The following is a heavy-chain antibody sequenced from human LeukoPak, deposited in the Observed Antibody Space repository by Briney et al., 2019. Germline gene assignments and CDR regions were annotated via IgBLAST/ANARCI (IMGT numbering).Heavy chain of an antibody. CDR1: GFTFSDYY. CDR2: ISSSSSYI. Sequence: GGSLRLSCAASGFTFSDYYMSWIRQAPGKGLEWVSSISSSSSYIYYADSVKGRFTISRDNAKNSLYLQMNSLRAEDTAVYYCARDLRRVELRGVFDYWGQGTLVTVSS. D-gene: IGHD1-7*01. CDR3: ARDLRRVELRGVFDY. V-gene: IGHV3-11*06. J-gene: IGHJ4*02.